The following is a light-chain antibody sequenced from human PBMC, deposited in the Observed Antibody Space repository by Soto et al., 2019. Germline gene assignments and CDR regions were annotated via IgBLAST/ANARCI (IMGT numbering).Light chain of an antibody. J-gene: IGLJ2*01. CDR3: QSYDSSLSGSGV. V-gene: IGLV1-40*01. CDR1: SSNIGAGYD. CDR2: GNS. Sequence: QSVLTQPPSVSGAPGQRVTISCTGSSSNIGAGYDVHWYQQLPGTAPKLLIYGNSNRPSGVPDRFSGSKSGTSASLAITGLQAEDEADYYCQSYDSSLSGSGVFGGGTKLTLL.